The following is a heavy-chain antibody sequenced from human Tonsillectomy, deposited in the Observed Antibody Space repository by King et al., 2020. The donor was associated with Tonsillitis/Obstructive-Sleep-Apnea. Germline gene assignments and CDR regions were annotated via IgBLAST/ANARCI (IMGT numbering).Heavy chain of an antibody. CDR1: GCSFTRFD. V-gene: IGHV3-13*04. CDR2: VGAAGAT. CDR3: ARGSKFDILSGHQIFDH. J-gene: IGHJ4*02. Sequence: VQLVESGGGLVQPGGSLRLSCAASGCSFTRFDMHWVRQVTGKGLEWVSGVGAAGATYYPDSVKGRVIISKENAKNSFYLQLNSLRAGDTAVYYCARGSKFDILSGHQIFDHWGQGTLVTVSS. D-gene: IGHD3-9*01.